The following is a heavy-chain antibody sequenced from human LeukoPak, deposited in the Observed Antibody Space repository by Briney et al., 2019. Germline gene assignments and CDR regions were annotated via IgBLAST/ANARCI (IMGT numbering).Heavy chain of an antibody. V-gene: IGHV4-34*01. CDR3: AKEGMYSSGWYYDY. CDR1: GGSFSGYY. Sequence: SQTLSLTCAVYGGSFSGYYWSWIRQPPGKGLEWIGEINHSGSTNYNPSLKSRVTISVDTSKNQFSLKLSSVTAADTAVYYCAKEGMYSSGWYYDYWGQGTLVTVSS. J-gene: IGHJ4*02. CDR2: INHSGST. D-gene: IGHD6-19*01.